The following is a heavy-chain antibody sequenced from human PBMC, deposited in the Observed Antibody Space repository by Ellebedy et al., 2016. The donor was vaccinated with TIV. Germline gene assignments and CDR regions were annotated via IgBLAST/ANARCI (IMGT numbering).Heavy chain of an antibody. CDR3: ATSRGYSYGLRSAFDI. CDR1: GGSISSSSYY. J-gene: IGHJ3*02. CDR2: IYYSGST. D-gene: IGHD5-18*01. Sequence: MPSETLSLTCTVSGGSISSSSYYRGWIRQPPGKGLEWIGSIYYSGSTYYNPSLKSRVTISVDTSKNQFSLKLSSVTAADTAVYYCATSRGYSYGLRSAFDIWGQGTMVTVSS. V-gene: IGHV4-39*01.